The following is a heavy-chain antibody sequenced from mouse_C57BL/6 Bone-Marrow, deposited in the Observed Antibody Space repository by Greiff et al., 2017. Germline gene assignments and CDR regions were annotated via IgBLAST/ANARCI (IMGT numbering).Heavy chain of an antibody. Sequence: VQLQQPGAELVKPGASVKLSCKASGYTFTSYWMQWVKQRPGQGLEWIGEIDPSDSYTNYNQKFTGKATLTVDTSSSTAYMPLSSLTSEDSAVYYCARRYGFDYWGQGTTLTVSS. CDR1: GYTFTSYW. CDR3: ARRYGFDY. J-gene: IGHJ2*01. CDR2: IDPSDSYT. D-gene: IGHD1-1*02. V-gene: IGHV1-50*01.